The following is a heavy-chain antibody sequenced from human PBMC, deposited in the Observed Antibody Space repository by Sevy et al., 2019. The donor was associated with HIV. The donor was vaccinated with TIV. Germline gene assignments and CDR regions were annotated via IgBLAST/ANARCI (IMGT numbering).Heavy chain of an antibody. CDR2: IKSKTDGGTT. CDR3: TTETHGDYGGGYNWFDP. CDR1: GFTFSNAW. J-gene: IGHJ5*02. Sequence: GGSLRLSCAASGFTFSNAWMSWVRQAPGKGLEWVGRIKSKTDGGTTDYAAPVKGRFTISRDDSKNTLYLQMNSLKTEDKAVYYCTTETHGDYGGGYNWFDPWGQGTLVTVSS. V-gene: IGHV3-15*01. D-gene: IGHD4-17*01.